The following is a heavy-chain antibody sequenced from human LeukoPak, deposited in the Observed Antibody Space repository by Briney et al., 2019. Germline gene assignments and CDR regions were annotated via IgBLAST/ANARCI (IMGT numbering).Heavy chain of an antibody. Sequence: ASVKVSCKASGYIFTKYYMHWVRQAPGQGLEWMGIINPSDGGTTYAQKFEGRITMARDTSTSRVYMELSSLRSGDTAMYYCATWGSSSSPLPSMDVWGQGTTVTVSS. V-gene: IGHV1-46*01. CDR1: GYIFTKYY. D-gene: IGHD7-27*01. J-gene: IGHJ6*02. CDR2: INPSDGGT. CDR3: ATWGSSSSPLPSMDV.